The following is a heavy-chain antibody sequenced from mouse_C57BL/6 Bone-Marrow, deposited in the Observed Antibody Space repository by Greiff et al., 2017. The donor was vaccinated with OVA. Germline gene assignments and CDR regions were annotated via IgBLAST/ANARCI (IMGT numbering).Heavy chain of an antibody. CDR1: GYTFTSYW. V-gene: IGHV1-55*01. CDR3: ARGGNYHSYAMDY. Sequence: QVQLKQPGAELVKPGASVKMSCKASGYTFTSYWITWVKQRPGQGLEWIGDIYPGSGSTNYNEKFKSKATLTVDTSSSTAYMQLSSLTSEDSAVYDCARGGNYHSYAMDYWGQGTSVTVSS. CDR2: IYPGSGST. J-gene: IGHJ4*01. D-gene: IGHD2-1*01.